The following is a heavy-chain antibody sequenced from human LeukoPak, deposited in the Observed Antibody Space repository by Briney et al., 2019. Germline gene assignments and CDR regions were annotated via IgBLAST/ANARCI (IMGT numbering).Heavy chain of an antibody. J-gene: IGHJ3*02. Sequence: GGSLRLSCAASGFTFSSYAMHWVRQAPGKGLEWVAVISYDGSNKYYADSVKGRFTISRDNSKNTLYLQMNSLRAEDTAVYYCARDGRAGDSAIDAFDIWGQGTMVTVSS. CDR3: ARDGRAGDSAIDAFDI. V-gene: IGHV3-30-3*01. CDR1: GFTFSSYA. CDR2: ISYDGSNK. D-gene: IGHD7-27*01.